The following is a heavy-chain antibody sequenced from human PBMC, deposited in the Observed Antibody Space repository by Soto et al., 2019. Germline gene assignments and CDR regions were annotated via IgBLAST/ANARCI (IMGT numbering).Heavy chain of an antibody. V-gene: IGHV3-23*01. D-gene: IGHD3-3*01. Sequence: GGSLRLSCAASGFTFSSYAMSWVRQAPGKGLEWVSAISGSGGSTYYADSVKGRFTISRDNSKNTLYLQMNSLRAEDTAVYYCAKVPSYDFWSGYYTGYFKHWGQGTLVTVSS. CDR1: GFTFSSYA. CDR2: ISGSGGST. CDR3: AKVPSYDFWSGYYTGYFKH. J-gene: IGHJ1*01.